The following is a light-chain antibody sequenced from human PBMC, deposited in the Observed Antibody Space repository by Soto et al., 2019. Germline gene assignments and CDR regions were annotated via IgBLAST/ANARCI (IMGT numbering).Light chain of an antibody. Sequence: EMVMTQSPATLSVSPGETATLSCRASQSVNSKLAWYQQKPGQAPRLLISGASTRATGISARFSGSGSGTEFTLTITSLQSEDSAAYYCQQYNNWPGTFGQGTKVDIK. CDR3: QQYNNWPGT. CDR2: GAS. V-gene: IGKV3-15*01. CDR1: QSVNSK. J-gene: IGKJ1*01.